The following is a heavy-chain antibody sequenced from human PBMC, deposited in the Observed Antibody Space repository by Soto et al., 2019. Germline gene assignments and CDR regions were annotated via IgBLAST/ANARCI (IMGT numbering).Heavy chain of an antibody. V-gene: IGHV4-39*01. CDR1: GGSISSSSYY. CDR3: ARHPPLLSSASGWFDP. J-gene: IGHJ5*02. Sequence: PSETLSLTCTVSGGSISSSSYYWGWILQPPGKGLEWIGSIYYSGSTYYNPSLKSRVTISVDTSKNQFSLKLSSVTAADTAVYYCARHPPLLSSASGWFDPWGQGTLVTVS. CDR2: IYYSGST. D-gene: IGHD2-2*01.